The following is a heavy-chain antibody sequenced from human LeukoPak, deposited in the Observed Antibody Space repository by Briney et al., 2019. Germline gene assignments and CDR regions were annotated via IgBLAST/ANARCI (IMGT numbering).Heavy chain of an antibody. CDR2: ISDSGGST. J-gene: IGHJ4*02. D-gene: IGHD3-22*01. CDR1: GFTFSSYA. V-gene: IGHV3-23*01. Sequence: GGSLRLFCAASGFTFSSYAMSWVRQAPGKGLEWVSAISDSGGSTNYADSVKGRFTISRDNPKNTLYLQMNSLRAEDTAVYFCAKRGVVIRVILVGFHKEAYYFDSWGQGALVTVSS. CDR3: AKRGVVIRVILVGFHKEAYYFDS.